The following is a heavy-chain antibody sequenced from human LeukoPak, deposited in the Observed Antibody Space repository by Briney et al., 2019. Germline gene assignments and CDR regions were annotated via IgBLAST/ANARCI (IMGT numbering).Heavy chain of an antibody. Sequence: SETLSLTCAVYGGSFSGYYWSWTRQPPGKGLEWIGEINHSGSTNYNPSLESRVTISVDTSKNRFSLKLSSVTAADTAVYYCARGQIEGYDYVWGRALGPRYYYYYMDVWGKGTTVTVSS. CDR2: INHSGST. CDR1: GGSFSGYY. CDR3: ARGQIEGYDYVWGRALGPRYYYYYMDV. J-gene: IGHJ6*03. D-gene: IGHD3-16*01. V-gene: IGHV4-34*01.